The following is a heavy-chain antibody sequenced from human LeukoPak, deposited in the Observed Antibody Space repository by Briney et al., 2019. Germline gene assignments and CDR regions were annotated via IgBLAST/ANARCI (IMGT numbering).Heavy chain of an antibody. Sequence: PAGSLRLSCAASGFTFSNAWMSWGRQAPGTGPELVCRFKSKTDGGTTDYAAPVKGRFTISRDDSKNTLYLQMNSLKTEDTAVYYCTTSRDGYRDYYFDYWGQGTLVTVSS. J-gene: IGHJ4*02. CDR2: FKSKTDGGTT. CDR1: GFTFSNAW. CDR3: TTSRDGYRDYYFDY. V-gene: IGHV3-15*01. D-gene: IGHD5-24*01.